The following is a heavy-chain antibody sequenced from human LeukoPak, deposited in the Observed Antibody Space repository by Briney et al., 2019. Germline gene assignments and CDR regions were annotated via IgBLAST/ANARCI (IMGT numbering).Heavy chain of an antibody. CDR3: ARADDYDFWSGYSFDY. V-gene: IGHV3-74*01. CDR1: GFTFSSYW. CDR2: INTDGSST. J-gene: IGHJ4*02. D-gene: IGHD3-3*01. Sequence: PGGSLRLSCAASGFTFSSYWMHWVRQAPGKGLVWVSRINTDGSSTTYADSVKGRFTISRDNAKNTLYLHMNSLRAEDTAVYYCARADDYDFWSGYSFDYWGQGTLVTVSS.